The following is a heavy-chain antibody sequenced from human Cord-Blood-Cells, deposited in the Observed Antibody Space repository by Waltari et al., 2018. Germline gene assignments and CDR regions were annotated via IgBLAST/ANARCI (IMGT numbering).Heavy chain of an antibody. CDR3: ARILGNDRDPHFDY. J-gene: IGHJ4*02. V-gene: IGHV2-26*01. CDR2: IFSNDEK. Sequence: QVTLKESGPVLVKPTETLTLTCTVSGFSLSNARMGVSWIRQPPGKALEWLAHIFSNDEKSYSTSLKRRLTISKDTSKSQVVLTMTNMDPVDTATYYCARILGNDRDPHFDYWGQGTLVTVSS. D-gene: IGHD1-1*01. CDR1: GFSLSNARMG.